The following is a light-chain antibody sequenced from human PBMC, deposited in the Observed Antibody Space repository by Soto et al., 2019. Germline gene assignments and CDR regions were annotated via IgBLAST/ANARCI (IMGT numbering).Light chain of an antibody. CDR3: CSFAGSFYV. CDR2: EVS. Sequence: QSALNQPRSVSGSPGQSVAISCTGTSRDVDAYDFVSWYQHHPGKAPKLIISEVSKRRSGVSHRFSGSKSGNTATLTIAGLQAEDEADYFCCSFAGSFYVFGTGTKLTVL. V-gene: IGLV2-11*01. J-gene: IGLJ1*01. CDR1: SRDVDAYDF.